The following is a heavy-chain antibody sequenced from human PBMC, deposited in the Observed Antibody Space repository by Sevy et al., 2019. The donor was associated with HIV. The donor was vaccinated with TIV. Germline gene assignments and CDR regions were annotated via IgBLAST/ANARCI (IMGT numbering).Heavy chain of an antibody. J-gene: IGHJ4*02. CDR1: GFTFSNYA. D-gene: IGHD3-3*01. CDR3: AKDPSRVLDRDY. Sequence: GGSLRLSCAASGFTFSNYAMNWVRQAPGKGPEWVSSIGAGGGSAYYADSVKGRFNVSRDNSKNTLFLQWNSLRAEDTAVYYCAKDPSRVLDRDYWGQGTLVTVSS. V-gene: IGHV3-23*01. CDR2: IGAGGGSA.